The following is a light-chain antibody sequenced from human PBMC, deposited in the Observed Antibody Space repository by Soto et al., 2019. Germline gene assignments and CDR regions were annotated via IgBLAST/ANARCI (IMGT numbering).Light chain of an antibody. Sequence: DVQMTQSPSSVSAAVGDRVTITCRASQGLTSWLAWYQQKPGKAPKLLIYAASSLQSGVPSRFSGCGSGTDFTLTISSRQPEDFATYYCQQTSRFPLTFGGGTKVEIK. V-gene: IGKV1-12*01. CDR1: QGLTSW. J-gene: IGKJ4*01. CDR3: QQTSRFPLT. CDR2: AAS.